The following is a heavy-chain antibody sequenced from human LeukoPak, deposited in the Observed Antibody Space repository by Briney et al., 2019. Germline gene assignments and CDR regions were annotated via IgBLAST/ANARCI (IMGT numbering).Heavy chain of an antibody. Sequence: GGSLRLSCAASGFTFSSYWMSWVRQAPGKGLEWVSVIYSGGSTYYADSVKGRFTISRDNSKNTLYLQMNSLRAEDTAVYYCARGPNGRIAAAGTPDYWGQGTLVTVSS. CDR1: GFTFSSYW. CDR2: IYSGGST. J-gene: IGHJ4*02. V-gene: IGHV3-66*01. D-gene: IGHD6-13*01. CDR3: ARGPNGRIAAAGTPDY.